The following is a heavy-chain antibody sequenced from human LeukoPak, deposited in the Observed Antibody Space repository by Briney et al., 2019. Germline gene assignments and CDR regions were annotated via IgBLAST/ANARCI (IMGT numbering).Heavy chain of an antibody. CDR2: ISSSSSYI. CDR3: ARERRRGYSYGSFDY. D-gene: IGHD5-18*01. Sequence: GGSLRLSCAASGFTFSSYSMNWVRQAPGKGLEWVSSISSSSSYIYYADSVKGRFTISRDNAKNSLYLQMNSLRAEDTAVYYCARERRRGYSYGSFDYWGQGTLVTVSS. V-gene: IGHV3-21*01. CDR1: GFTFSSYS. J-gene: IGHJ4*02.